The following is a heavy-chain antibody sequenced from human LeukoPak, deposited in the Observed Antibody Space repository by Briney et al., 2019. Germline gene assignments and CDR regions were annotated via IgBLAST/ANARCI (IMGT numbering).Heavy chain of an antibody. CDR2: FRFDATNK. J-gene: IGHJ4*02. V-gene: IGHV3-30*02. D-gene: IGHD3-9*01. Sequence: GGSLRLSCAASGFIFSGSSMHWVRQAPGKGLEWVCFRFDATNKYYADSVKGRFTISRDNSNNSLYLQMNSLRAEDTAVYYCARDSGYDILTGYYIPFDYWGQGTLVTVSS. CDR3: ARDSGYDILTGYYIPFDY. CDR1: GFIFSGSS.